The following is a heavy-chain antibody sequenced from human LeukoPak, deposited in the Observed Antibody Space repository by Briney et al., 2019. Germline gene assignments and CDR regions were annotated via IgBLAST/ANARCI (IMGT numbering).Heavy chain of an antibody. V-gene: IGHV4-39*02. CDR2: IYYSGST. CDR3: AKDHCSSTSCYFGY. Sequence: PSETLSLTCTVSGGSVSSGSYYWSWIRQPPGKGLEWIGSIYYSGSTYYNPSLKSRVTISVDTSKNQFSLKLSSVTAADTAVYYCAKDHCSSTSCYFGYWGQGTLVTVSS. J-gene: IGHJ4*02. CDR1: GGSVSSGSYY. D-gene: IGHD2-2*01.